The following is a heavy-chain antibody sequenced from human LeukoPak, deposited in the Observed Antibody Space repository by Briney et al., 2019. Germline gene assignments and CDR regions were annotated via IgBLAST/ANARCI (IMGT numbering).Heavy chain of an antibody. CDR2: INQDGSEE. D-gene: IGHD4-17*01. J-gene: IGHJ6*02. V-gene: IGHV3-7*01. CDR1: GFTFSNYW. CDR3: ARVEDDFGDHYFGMDV. Sequence: PGGSLRLSCAASGFTFSNYWMSWDRQAPGKGLEWVAHINQDGSEEHYMDSVKARFIISRDNAKNSLSLQMDSLRAEDTAVYYCARVEDDFGDHYFGMDVWGQGTTVTVSS.